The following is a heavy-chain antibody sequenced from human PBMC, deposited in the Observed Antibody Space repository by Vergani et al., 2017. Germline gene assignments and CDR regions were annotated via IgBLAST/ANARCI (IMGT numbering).Heavy chain of an antibody. CDR3: ARNYDSGGYYPNEAIDI. V-gene: IGHV1-18*01. CDR2: ISAYNGNT. Sequence: QVQLVQSGAEVKKPGASVKVSCKASGYTFTSYGISWVRQAPGQGLEWMGWISAYNGNTNYAQKLQGRVTMTTDTSTSTAYMELRSLRSDDTAVYYCARNYDSGGYYPNEAIDIWGQGTMVTVSS. CDR1: GYTFTSYG. J-gene: IGHJ3*02. D-gene: IGHD3-22*01.